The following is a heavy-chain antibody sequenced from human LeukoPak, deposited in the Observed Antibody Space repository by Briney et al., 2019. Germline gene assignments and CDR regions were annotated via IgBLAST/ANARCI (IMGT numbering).Heavy chain of an antibody. CDR3: AKGSIYLAASAFDP. J-gene: IGHJ5*02. CDR1: GVNVGDFA. CDR2: INWSSTQI. D-gene: IGHD6-13*01. Sequence: PGGSPRLSCAASGVNVGDFAMNWVRQPPGKGLEWVPSINWSSTQIFYADSVTGRFTISRDSTQTSLYLEIRSLRPEDTARYSCAKGSIYLAASAFDPWGQGTPVIVSS. V-gene: IGHV3-9*01.